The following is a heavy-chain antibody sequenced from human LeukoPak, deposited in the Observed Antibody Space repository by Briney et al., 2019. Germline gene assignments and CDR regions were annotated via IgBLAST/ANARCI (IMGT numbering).Heavy chain of an antibody. CDR2: ISAYNGNT. Sequence: GASVKVSCKASGYTFTTYGINWVRQAPGQGLEWMGWISAYNGNTNYAQNLQGRVTLTTDTSASTAYMELRSLRSDDTAVYYCARDLIAVRPGWFGPWGQGTLVIVSS. J-gene: IGHJ5*02. CDR1: GYTFTTYG. V-gene: IGHV1-18*01. D-gene: IGHD6-6*01. CDR3: ARDLIAVRPGWFGP.